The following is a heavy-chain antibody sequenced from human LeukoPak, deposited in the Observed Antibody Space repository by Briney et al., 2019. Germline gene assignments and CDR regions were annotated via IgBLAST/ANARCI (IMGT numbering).Heavy chain of an antibody. CDR2: ISESGDTP. V-gene: IGHV3-23*01. Sequence: GGSLRLSCTASGFTFSSYAMSWVRQAPGKGLKWVSSISESGDTPYYADSVKGRFTISRDNSKNTLYLQMNSLRAEDTAVYYCASGEFLLDAFDIWGQGTMVTVSS. CDR3: ASGEFLLDAFDI. J-gene: IGHJ3*02. CDR1: GFTFSSYA. D-gene: IGHD3-10*01.